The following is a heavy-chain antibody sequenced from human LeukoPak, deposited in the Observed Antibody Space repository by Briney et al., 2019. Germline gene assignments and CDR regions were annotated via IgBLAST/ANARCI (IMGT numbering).Heavy chain of an antibody. J-gene: IGHJ4*02. Sequence: GGSLRLSCAASGFTFSSYAMSWVRQGPGKGLEWVSAISGSGGSTFYADSVKGRFTISRDNSKNTLYLQMNSLRAEDTAVYYCATDQSYAYDYWGQGTLVTVSS. V-gene: IGHV3-23*01. CDR3: ATDQSYAYDY. D-gene: IGHD3-16*01. CDR2: ISGSGGST. CDR1: GFTFSSYA.